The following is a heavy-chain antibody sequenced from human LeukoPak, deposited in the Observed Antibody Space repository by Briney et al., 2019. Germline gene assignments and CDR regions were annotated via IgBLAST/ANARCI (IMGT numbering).Heavy chain of an antibody. D-gene: IGHD3-22*01. J-gene: IGHJ4*02. CDR2: ISYDGSNK. V-gene: IGHV3-30-3*01. Sequence: GRSLRLPCAASGFTFSSYAMHWVRRAPGKGLEWVAVISYDGSNKYYADSVKGRFTISRDNSKNTLYLQMNSLRAEDTAVYYCARDDSSGYYYASLDYWGQGTLVTVSS. CDR3: ARDDSSGYYYASLDY. CDR1: GFTFSSYA.